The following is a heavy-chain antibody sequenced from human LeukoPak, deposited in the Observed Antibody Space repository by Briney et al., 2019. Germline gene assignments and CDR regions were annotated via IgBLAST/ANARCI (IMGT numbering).Heavy chain of an antibody. V-gene: IGHV1-69*05. CDR3: ARSWGVVVPATHYYYMDV. CDR2: IIPIFGTA. J-gene: IGHJ6*03. CDR1: GGTFSSYA. D-gene: IGHD2-2*01. Sequence: SVKVSCKASGGTFSSYAISWVRQAPGQGLEWMGGIIPIFGTANYTQKFQGRVTITTDESTSTAYMELSSLRSEDTAVYYCARSWGVVVPATHYYYMDVWGKGTTVTVSS.